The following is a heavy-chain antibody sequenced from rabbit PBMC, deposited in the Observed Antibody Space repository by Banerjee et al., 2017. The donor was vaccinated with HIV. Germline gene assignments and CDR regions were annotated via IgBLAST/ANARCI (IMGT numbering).Heavy chain of an antibody. CDR3: ARAYSDRGSYWKL. CDR1: GFSFSSRHW. D-gene: IGHD5-1*01. J-gene: IGHJ4*01. CDR2: LYAGSSGTT. Sequence: QEQLEESGGDLGKPEGSLTLTCTASGFSFSSRHWICWVRQAPGKGLEWIACLYAGSSGTTDYGSWAKGRFTISKTSSTTVALQMTSRTAADTATYFCARAYSDRGSYWKLWGQGTLVTVS. V-gene: IGHV1S45*01.